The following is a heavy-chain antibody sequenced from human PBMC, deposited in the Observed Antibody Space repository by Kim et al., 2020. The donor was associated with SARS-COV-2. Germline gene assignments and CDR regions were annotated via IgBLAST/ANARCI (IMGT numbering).Heavy chain of an antibody. Sequence: GGSLRLSCAASGFPFGDYNMHWVRQAPGKGLEWVALMYRDGTSLYYADSVTGRFTISRDNSKNSLYLQMDSLRTEDTALYYCAKEILTRWNYALDIWGRG. CDR1: GFPFGDYN. CDR3: AKEILTRWNYALDI. V-gene: IGHV3-43*01. J-gene: IGHJ3*02. D-gene: IGHD1-7*01. CDR2: MYRDGTSL.